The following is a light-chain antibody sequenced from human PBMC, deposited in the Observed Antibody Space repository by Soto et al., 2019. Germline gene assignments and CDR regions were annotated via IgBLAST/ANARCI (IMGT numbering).Light chain of an antibody. CDR2: DAS. J-gene: IGKJ1*01. V-gene: IGKV1-5*01. Sequence: DIPMTQSPSTLSASVGDIVTITCRAGQSISSWLAWYQQKPGKAPKLLIYDASSLESGVPSRFSGSGSGTEFTLTISSLQSDDFATYYCQQYNSYSRTFGQGTKVEIK. CDR1: QSISSW. CDR3: QQYNSYSRT.